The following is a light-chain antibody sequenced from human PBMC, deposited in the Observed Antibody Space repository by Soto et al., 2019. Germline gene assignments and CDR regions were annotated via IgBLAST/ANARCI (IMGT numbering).Light chain of an antibody. J-gene: IGLJ1*01. CDR2: GVT. CDR1: SSDIGGYDY. V-gene: IGLV2-14*01. Sequence: QSALTQPASVSGSPGQSITITCTGTSSDIGGYDYVSWYQHHPGKAPKVFIYGVTNRPSGVSHRFSGSKSANTASLTISGLQAEDEADYYCTSYTSSSTHVFGTGTKLTVL. CDR3: TSYTSSSTHV.